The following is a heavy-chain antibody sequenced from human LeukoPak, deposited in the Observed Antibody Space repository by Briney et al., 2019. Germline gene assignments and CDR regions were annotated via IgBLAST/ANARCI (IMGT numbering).Heavy chain of an antibody. J-gene: IGHJ4*02. Sequence: PGGALLLSCAASGFTFDDYGMSWGRQAPGKGLEWGSGINWNGGSTGYADSVKGRFTISRDNAKNSLYLQMNSLRAEDTALYYCARGKIIGDPFAFDYWGQGTLVTVSS. CDR2: INWNGGST. CDR1: GFTFDDYG. V-gene: IGHV3-20*04. D-gene: IGHD4-17*01. CDR3: ARGKIIGDPFAFDY.